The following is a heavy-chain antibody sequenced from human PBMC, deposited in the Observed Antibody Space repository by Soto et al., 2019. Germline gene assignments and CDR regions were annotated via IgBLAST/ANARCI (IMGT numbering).Heavy chain of an antibody. J-gene: IGHJ6*03. CDR1: GDSVSSNSAA. CDR2: TYYRSRWYN. CDR3: AGTTSLQWDYMDV. D-gene: IGHD1-7*01. Sequence: SQTLSLTCAISGDSVSSNSAAWNWIRQSPSRGLEWLGRTYYRSRWYNDYAVSVKSRITLNPDTSKNQFSLHLNSVTPEDTAVYYCAGTTSLQWDYMDVWGKGTTVTVSS. V-gene: IGHV6-1*01.